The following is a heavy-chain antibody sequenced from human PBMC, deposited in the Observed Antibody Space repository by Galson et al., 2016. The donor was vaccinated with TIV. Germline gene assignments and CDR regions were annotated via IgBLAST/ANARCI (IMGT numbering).Heavy chain of an antibody. V-gene: IGHV5-51*01. CDR2: VYPDDSDT. CDR3: ARRGPRYGKFDY. D-gene: IGHD4-17*01. Sequence: QSGAEVKKPGESLKISCEASGYGFATYWIAWVRQKPGKGLEWMGIVYPDDSDTTYNPSFQGQVTFSADKSINTAFLQWSSLEASDTAMYYCARRGPRYGKFDYWGQGTPVTVSS. J-gene: IGHJ4*02. CDR1: GYGFATYW.